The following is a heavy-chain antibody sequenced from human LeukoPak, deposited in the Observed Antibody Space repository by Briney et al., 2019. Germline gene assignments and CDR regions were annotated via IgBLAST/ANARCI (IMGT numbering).Heavy chain of an antibody. Sequence: SETLSLTCAVSGGSINGYYWSWIRQPAGKGLEWMGRISGGGSTDYNPSLESRLTMTVDTSKNEFSLKLNSVTAADTAVYYCAREGRSSTPGYWGQGTLVTVSS. CDR2: ISGGGST. CDR1: GGSINGYY. CDR3: AREGRSSTPGY. V-gene: IGHV4-4*07. D-gene: IGHD2-15*01. J-gene: IGHJ4*02.